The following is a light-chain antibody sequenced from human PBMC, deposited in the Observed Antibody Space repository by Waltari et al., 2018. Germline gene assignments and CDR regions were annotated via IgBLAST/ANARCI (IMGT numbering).Light chain of an antibody. J-gene: IGKJ1*01. Sequence: IVLTQSPGTLSLSPGERATLSCRASQSVRGTLAWYQQKPGPPPRLLIYAASTRATGIPDRFSGSGSGTDFSLTISRLEPEDFAVYYCQHYVSLPVTYGQGTKVEIK. CDR1: QSVRGT. V-gene: IGKV3-20*01. CDR3: QHYVSLPVT. CDR2: AAS.